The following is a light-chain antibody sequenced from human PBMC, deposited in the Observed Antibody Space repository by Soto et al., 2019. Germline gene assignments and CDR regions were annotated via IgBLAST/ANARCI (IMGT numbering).Light chain of an antibody. V-gene: IGKV1-5*01. Sequence: DIQMTQSTSTLSASVGDRVTITCRASQSISSWLAWYQQRPGKTPRLLIYDASTLESGVPSRFSGSGSGTEFTLTISSLQPDDCATYYCQPDSSYARGTFGPGTNVYIK. CDR3: QPDSSYARGT. J-gene: IGKJ3*01. CDR1: QSISSW. CDR2: DAS.